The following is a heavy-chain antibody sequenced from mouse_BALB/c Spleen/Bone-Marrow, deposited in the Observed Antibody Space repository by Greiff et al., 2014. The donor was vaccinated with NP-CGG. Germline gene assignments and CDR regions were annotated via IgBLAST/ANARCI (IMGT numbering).Heavy chain of an antibody. J-gene: IGHJ1*01. CDR1: GFTFTDYY. CDR2: IRNKANGYTT. Sequence: EVNVVESGGGLVQPGGSLRLSCATSGFTFTDYYMSWVRQPPGKALEWLGFIRNKANGYTTEYSASVKGRFTISRDNSQSILYLQMNTLRAEDSATYYCAREIYGYWYFDVWGAGTTVTVSS. CDR3: AREIYGYWYFDV. V-gene: IGHV7-3*02. D-gene: IGHD2-2*01.